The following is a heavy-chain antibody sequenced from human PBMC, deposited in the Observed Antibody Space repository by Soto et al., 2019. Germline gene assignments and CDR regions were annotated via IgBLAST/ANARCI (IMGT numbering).Heavy chain of an antibody. CDR2: INHSGST. V-gene: IGHV4-34*01. J-gene: IGHJ6*02. CDR3: ARGWYYYYGMDV. Sequence: XGTLSLPCAVYGGCFSGYYWSWIRQPPGQGLELNWEINHSGSTNYNPSLKSRVTISVDTSKNQFSLKLSSVTAADTAVYYCARGWYYYYGMDVWGQGTTVTVSS. CDR1: GGCFSGYY.